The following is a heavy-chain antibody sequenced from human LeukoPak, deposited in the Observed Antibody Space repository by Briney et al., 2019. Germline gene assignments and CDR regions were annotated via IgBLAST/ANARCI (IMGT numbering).Heavy chain of an antibody. CDR3: ARDRTGRNTAQDDY. Sequence: PSETLSLTCSVSGYSISSGYYWGWIRQPPGRGLEWIGSIYYTGGTLYNPSLKSRVSMSVDTSTNQFSLKLTSVTAADTAVYYCARDRTGRNTAQDDYWGQGTLVTVSS. CDR2: IYYTGGT. V-gene: IGHV4-38-2*02. D-gene: IGHD5-18*01. CDR1: GYSISSGYY. J-gene: IGHJ4*02.